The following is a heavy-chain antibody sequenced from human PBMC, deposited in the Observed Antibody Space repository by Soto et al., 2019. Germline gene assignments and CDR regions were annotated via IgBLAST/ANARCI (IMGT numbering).Heavy chain of an antibody. CDR1: GVTFSSYA. Sequence: SVKVSCEASGVTFSSYAISWVRQAPGQGLEWMGGIIPIFGTANYAQKFQGRVTITADESTSTAYMELSSLRSEDTAVYYCAIGAIVVVPAAITYYGMDVWGQGTTVTVSS. CDR3: AIGAIVVVPAAITYYGMDV. J-gene: IGHJ6*02. CDR2: IIPIFGTA. V-gene: IGHV1-69*13. D-gene: IGHD2-2*01.